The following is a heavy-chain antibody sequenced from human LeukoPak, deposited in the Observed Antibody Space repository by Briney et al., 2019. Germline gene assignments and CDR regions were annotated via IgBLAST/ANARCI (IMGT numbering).Heavy chain of an antibody. Sequence: GGSLRLSCAAPGFTFSSYSMNWVRQAPGKGLEWVSSISSSSSYIYYADSVKGRFTISRDNAKNSLYLQMNSLRAEDTAVYYCARDRDYYDSSGYLRFDPWGQGTLVTVSS. CDR3: ARDRDYYDSSGYLRFDP. J-gene: IGHJ5*02. V-gene: IGHV3-21*01. D-gene: IGHD3-22*01. CDR2: ISSSSSYI. CDR1: GFTFSSYS.